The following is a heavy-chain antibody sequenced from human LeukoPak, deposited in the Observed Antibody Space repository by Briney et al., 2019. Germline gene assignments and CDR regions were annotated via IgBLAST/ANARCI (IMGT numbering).Heavy chain of an antibody. CDR2: INWNSGCT. Sequence: GGSLRLSRAASGFTFDDYGMSWVRQAPGKWLEWVAGINWNSGCTGYAVSVKGRFTLSRDNAKNSLYLQMNSMRAEDTALYYCARGNYYGSGTKPQNYYFDYWGQGTLVTVSS. J-gene: IGHJ4*02. V-gene: IGHV3-20*04. CDR3: ARGNYYGSGTKPQNYYFDY. CDR1: GFTFDDYG. D-gene: IGHD3-10*01.